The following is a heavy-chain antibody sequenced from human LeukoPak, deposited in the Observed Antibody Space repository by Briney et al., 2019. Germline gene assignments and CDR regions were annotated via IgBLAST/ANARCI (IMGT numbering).Heavy chain of an antibody. CDR1: GASINEYY. V-gene: IGHV4-59*01. CDR3: TRVANGGHFDY. D-gene: IGHD2-8*01. J-gene: IGHJ4*02. Sequence: SETLSLTCSVSGASINEYYWTWIRQPPGKGLEWIGYVYHTGTSGYHPSLKSRVAMSLDTSKNQVSLKLRSVTAADTAVYFCTRVANGGHFDYWGQGTLVTVSS. CDR2: VYHTGTS.